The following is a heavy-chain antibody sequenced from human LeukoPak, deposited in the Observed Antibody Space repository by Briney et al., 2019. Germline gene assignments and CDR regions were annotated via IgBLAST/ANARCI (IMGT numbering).Heavy chain of an antibody. CDR1: GFTFSSYW. J-gene: IGHJ4*02. CDR3: TTDKAYSYGPYDY. V-gene: IGHV3-7*01. Sequence: PGGSLRLSCAASGFTFSSYWMSWVRQAPGKGLEWVANIKQDGSEKYYVDSVKGRFTISRDNAKNSLYLQMNSLRAEDTAVYYCTTDKAYSYGPYDYWGQGTLATVSS. D-gene: IGHD5-18*01. CDR2: IKQDGSEK.